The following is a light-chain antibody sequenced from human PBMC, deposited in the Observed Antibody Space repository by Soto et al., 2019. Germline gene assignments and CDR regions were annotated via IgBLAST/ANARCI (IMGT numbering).Light chain of an antibody. V-gene: IGKV3-20*01. J-gene: IGKJ1*01. Sequence: EIVLTQSPGTLSLSPGERATLSCRASQSVSSSYLAWYQQKPGQAPRLLIYGASSRATGIPDRFSGSGSGTDFTLTISRLEPEDFAVYYCQKYGSSGTSGHRTQVDIK. CDR1: QSVSSSY. CDR3: QKYGSSGT. CDR2: GAS.